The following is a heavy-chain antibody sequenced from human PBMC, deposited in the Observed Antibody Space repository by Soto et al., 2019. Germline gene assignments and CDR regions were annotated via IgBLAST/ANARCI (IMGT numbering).Heavy chain of an antibody. CDR1: GGSISSYY. J-gene: IGHJ5*02. D-gene: IGHD2-15*01. Sequence: SETLPLTCTVSGGSISSYYWSWIRKPPGKGLEWIGYIYYSGSTNYNPSLKSRVTISVDTSKNQFSLKLSSVTAADTAVYYCARQRCSGGSCYVAAPNWFDPWGQGTLVTISS. V-gene: IGHV4-59*08. CDR2: IYYSGST. CDR3: ARQRCSGGSCYVAAPNWFDP.